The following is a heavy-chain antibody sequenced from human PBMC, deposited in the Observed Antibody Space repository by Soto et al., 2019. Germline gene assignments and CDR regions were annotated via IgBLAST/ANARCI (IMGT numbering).Heavy chain of an antibody. Sequence: PSETLSLTCSVPGGAISSYYGSWVRQPAGKGLEWIGRVFSSGSTNYNASLKSRVTMSIDTSKNEVSLTLRSVTAADTAVYYCARVAFSYFGMDVWGPGTTVTVSS. V-gene: IGHV4-4*07. D-gene: IGHD3-3*02. CDR1: GGAISSYY. J-gene: IGHJ6*02. CDR2: VFSSGST. CDR3: ARVAFSYFGMDV.